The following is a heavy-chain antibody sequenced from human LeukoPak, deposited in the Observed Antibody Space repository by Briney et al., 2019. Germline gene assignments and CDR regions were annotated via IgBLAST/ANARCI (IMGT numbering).Heavy chain of an antibody. CDR2: INHSGST. J-gene: IGHJ3*02. CDR3: ASLARYYGSGSAI. V-gene: IGHV4-34*01. Sequence: SETLSLTCAVYGGSSSGYYWSWIRQPPGKGLEWIGEINHSGSTNYNPSLKSRVTISVDTSKNQFSLKLSSVTAADTAVYYCASLARYYGSGSAIWGQGTMVTVSS. CDR1: GGSSSGYY. D-gene: IGHD3-10*01.